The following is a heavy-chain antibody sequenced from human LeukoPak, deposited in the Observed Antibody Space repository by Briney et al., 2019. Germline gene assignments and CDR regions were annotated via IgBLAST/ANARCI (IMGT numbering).Heavy chain of an antibody. CDR3: AKGGSSWYSTFDY. Sequence: GGSLRLSCAASGFTFSSYAMSWVRQAPGRGLEWVSAISGSGGSTYYSDSVKGRFTISRDNSKNTLYLQMNSLRAEDTAVYYCAKGGSSWYSTFDYWGQGTLVTVSS. V-gene: IGHV3-23*01. J-gene: IGHJ4*02. CDR2: ISGSGGST. CDR1: GFTFSSYA. D-gene: IGHD6-13*01.